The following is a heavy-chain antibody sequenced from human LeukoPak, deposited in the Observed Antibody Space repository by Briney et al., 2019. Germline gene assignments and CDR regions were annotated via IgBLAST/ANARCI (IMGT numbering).Heavy chain of an antibody. CDR3: ARRPAGRDYYYGMDV. CDR2: ISNSGSYT. CDR1: GFTFSDEY. V-gene: IGHV3-11*03. J-gene: IGHJ6*02. Sequence: GGALRLSCAASGFTFSDEYMSWIRQAPGKGLEWVSYISNSGSYTNYADSVKGRFTISRDNSKNTLDLHMNSLRAEDTAVYYCARRPAGRDYYYGMDVWGQGTTVTVSS.